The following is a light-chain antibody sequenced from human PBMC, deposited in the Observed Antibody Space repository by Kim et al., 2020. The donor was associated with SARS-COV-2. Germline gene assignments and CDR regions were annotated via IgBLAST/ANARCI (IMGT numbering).Light chain of an antibody. J-gene: IGLJ3*02. V-gene: IGLV1-44*01. Sequence: QSVLTQPPSASGTPGQRVTISCSGSKSHIGSYPVNWYRQLPGTAPKLLIFGSNQRPSGVPDRFSGSKSGTSASLAISGLQSEDEADYYCATWDDSLNNWVFGGGTQLTVL. CDR2: GSN. CDR3: ATWDDSLNNWV. CDR1: KSHIGSYP.